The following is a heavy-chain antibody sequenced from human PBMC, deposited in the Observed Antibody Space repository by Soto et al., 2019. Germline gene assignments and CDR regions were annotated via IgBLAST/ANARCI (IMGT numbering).Heavy chain of an antibody. CDR3: AHRRSLNRSWNWFDP. V-gene: IGHV2-5*02. CDR2: IYWDDDK. J-gene: IGHJ5*02. Sequence: SGPPLVNPTQTLTLTCTFSGFSLSTSGVGVGWIRQPPGKALEWLALIYWDDDKRYSPSLKSRLTITKDTAKSQVVLTMTNMDPVDTATYYCAHRRSLNRSWNWFDPWGQGTLVTVSS. CDR1: GFSLSTSGVG. D-gene: IGHD2-15*01.